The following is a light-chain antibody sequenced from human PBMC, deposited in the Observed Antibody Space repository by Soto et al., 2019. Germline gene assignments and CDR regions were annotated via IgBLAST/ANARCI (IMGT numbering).Light chain of an antibody. CDR3: QQYHNWPPIT. Sequence: MTRSPSTLSVSPGERATLSCRASQSVSSNLAWYQQKPGQGPRRLIYDASTRAAGIPARFSGSGSGAEFTLTITSMQYDDFAVYYCQQYHNWPPITFGQGTRLEIK. V-gene: IGKV3-15*01. J-gene: IGKJ5*01. CDR1: QSVSSN. CDR2: DAS.